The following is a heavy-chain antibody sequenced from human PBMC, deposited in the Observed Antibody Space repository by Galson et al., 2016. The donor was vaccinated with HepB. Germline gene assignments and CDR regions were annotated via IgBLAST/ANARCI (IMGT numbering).Heavy chain of an antibody. CDR3: VHIQQLDVYYFDQ. D-gene: IGHD6-13*01. J-gene: IGHJ4*02. Sequence: PALVKPTQTLTLTCPFSGFSLSDSGLAVGWIRQPPGKALEWLALIYGNADKRYSPSLKNRATITKDTSKNQVVLTMANMDPVDTAPYFCVHIQQLDVYYFDQWGQGTLVTVSS. CDR2: IYGNADK. CDR1: GFSLSDSGLA. V-gene: IGHV2-5*01.